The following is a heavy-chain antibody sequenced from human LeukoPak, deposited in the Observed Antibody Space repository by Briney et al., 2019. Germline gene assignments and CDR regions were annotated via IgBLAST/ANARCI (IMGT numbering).Heavy chain of an antibody. V-gene: IGHV1-18*01. Sequence: GASVKVSCKASGYTFTSYGISWVRQAPGQGLEWMGWISAYNGNTNYAQKLQGRVTMTTDTSTSTAYMELRSLRSDDTAVYYCARVPLYSGSARPSDYWGQGTLVTVSS. J-gene: IGHJ4*02. CDR3: ARVPLYSGSARPSDY. D-gene: IGHD1-26*01. CDR2: ISAYNGNT. CDR1: GYTFTSYG.